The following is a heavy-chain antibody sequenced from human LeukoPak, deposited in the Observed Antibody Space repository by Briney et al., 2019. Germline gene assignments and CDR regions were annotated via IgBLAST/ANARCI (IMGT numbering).Heavy chain of an antibody. J-gene: IGHJ3*02. CDR1: GGSIGSYY. D-gene: IGHD1-26*01. CDR2: IYTSGST. CDR3: ARDSPREWELPDAFDI. V-gene: IGHV4-4*07. Sequence: SETLSLTCTVSGGSIGSYYWSWIRQPAGKGLEWIGRIYTSGSTNYNPSLKSRVTMSVDTSKNQFSLKLSSVTAADTAVYYCARDSPREWELPDAFDIWGQGTMVTVS.